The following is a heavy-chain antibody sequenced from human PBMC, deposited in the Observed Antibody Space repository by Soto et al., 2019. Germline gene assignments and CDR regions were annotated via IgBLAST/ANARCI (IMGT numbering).Heavy chain of an antibody. CDR2: ISYNGSNK. V-gene: IGHV3-30*03. CDR3: ASTGSYY. CDR1: GFIFNNYG. D-gene: IGHD4-17*01. Sequence: GGSLRLSXAASGFIFNNYGMHWVRQAPGKGLEWVAVISYNGSNKYYADSVKGRFTISRDNSKNTLYLQMNILRPEDTALYYCASTGSYYWGQGTLVTVSS. J-gene: IGHJ4*02.